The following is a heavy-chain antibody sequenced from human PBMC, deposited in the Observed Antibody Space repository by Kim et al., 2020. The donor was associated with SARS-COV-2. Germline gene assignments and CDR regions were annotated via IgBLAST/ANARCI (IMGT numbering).Heavy chain of an antibody. CDR3: ARRIVVAAYWYFDL. V-gene: IGHV3-74*01. Sequence: YADSVKGRITTAIDNAKNTLYLQMNSLRAEDTAMYYCARRIVVAAYWYFDLWGRGTLVTVSS. D-gene: IGHD6-19*01. J-gene: IGHJ2*01.